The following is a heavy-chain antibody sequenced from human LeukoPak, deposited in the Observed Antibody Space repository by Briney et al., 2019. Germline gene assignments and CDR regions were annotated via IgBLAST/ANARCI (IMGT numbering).Heavy chain of an antibody. CDR3: AAGSQSTALIK. V-gene: IGHV4-4*07. D-gene: IGHD5-18*01. CDR2: MYTTGGT. CDR1: GGTISSYY. Sequence: SGTLSLTCTVSGGTISSYYWSWIRQPAGKGLEWIGRMYTTGGTNYNPTLKSRVTISLDTSKNQFSLRLSSVTAADTAVYYCAAGSQSTALIKWGQGTLVTVSS. J-gene: IGHJ4*02.